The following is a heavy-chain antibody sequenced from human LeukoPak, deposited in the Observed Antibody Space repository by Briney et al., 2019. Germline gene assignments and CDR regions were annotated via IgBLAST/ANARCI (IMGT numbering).Heavy chain of an antibody. J-gene: IGHJ4*02. D-gene: IGHD3-3*01. CDR1: GGSFSDYS. Sequence: SETLSLTCAVYGGSFSDYSWTWIRQPPAKGLEWIGEINHSGITNYNPSLKSRVTISVDTSKNQFSLKLSSVTAADTALYYCARGRGVYDFWSGITSYFDYWGQGTLVTVSS. CDR3: ARGRGVYDFWSGITSYFDY. CDR2: INHSGIT. V-gene: IGHV4-34*01.